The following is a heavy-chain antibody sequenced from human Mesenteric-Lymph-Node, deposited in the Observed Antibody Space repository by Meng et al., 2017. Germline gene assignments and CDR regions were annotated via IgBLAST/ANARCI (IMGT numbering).Heavy chain of an antibody. CDR2: LSPSRRP. Sequence: QGRLKESGPGMVTPTGTLSLTCAVSGGSISSSNWWSWGRQPPGKGLEWIGELSPSRRPPSPPSLKRRFTISVDTSKTQFSLKLSSVTAADTAVYYCASHLGGWGQGTLVTVSS. CDR3: ASHLGG. J-gene: IGHJ4*02. CDR1: GGSISSSNW. V-gene: IGHV4-4*02. D-gene: IGHD2-15*01.